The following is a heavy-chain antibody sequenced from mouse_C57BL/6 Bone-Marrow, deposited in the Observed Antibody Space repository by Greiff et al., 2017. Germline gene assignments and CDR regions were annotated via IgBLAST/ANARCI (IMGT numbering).Heavy chain of an antibody. CDR3: ARREGSRYFDY. D-gene: IGHD1-1*01. Sequence: DVKLQESGGDLVKPGGSLKLSCAASGFTFSSYGMSWVRQTPDKRLEWVATISSGGSYTYYPDSVKGRFTISRDNAKNTLYLQMSSLKSEDTAMYYCARREGSRYFDYWGQGTTLTVSS. V-gene: IGHV5-6*02. J-gene: IGHJ2*01. CDR2: ISSGGSYT. CDR1: GFTFSSYG.